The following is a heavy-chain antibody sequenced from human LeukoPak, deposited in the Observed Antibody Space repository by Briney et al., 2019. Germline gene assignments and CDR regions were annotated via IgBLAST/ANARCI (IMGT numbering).Heavy chain of an antibody. CDR3: ARVKQWLVRSFDY. V-gene: IGHV4-34*01. J-gene: IGHJ4*02. CDR2: INHSGST. D-gene: IGHD6-19*01. Sequence: PSETLSLTCAVYGGSFSGYYWSWNRQPPGKGLEWIGEINHSGSTNYNPSLKSRVTISVDTSKNQFSLNLSSVTAADTAVYYCARVKQWLVRSFDYWGQGTLVTVSS. CDR1: GGSFSGYY.